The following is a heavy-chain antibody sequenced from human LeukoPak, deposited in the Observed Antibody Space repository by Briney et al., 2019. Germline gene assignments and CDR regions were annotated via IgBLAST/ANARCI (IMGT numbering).Heavy chain of an antibody. CDR3: AKVYYYDSSGYYAPPSFFDY. D-gene: IGHD3-22*01. CDR1: GFTFSSYA. Sequence: PGGSLRLSCAASGFTFSSYAMSWVRQAPEKGLEWVSAISGSGGSTYYADSVKGRFTISRDNSKNTLYLQMNSLRAEDTAVYYCAKVYYYDSSGYYAPPSFFDYWGQGTLVTVSS. J-gene: IGHJ4*02. V-gene: IGHV3-23*01. CDR2: ISGSGGST.